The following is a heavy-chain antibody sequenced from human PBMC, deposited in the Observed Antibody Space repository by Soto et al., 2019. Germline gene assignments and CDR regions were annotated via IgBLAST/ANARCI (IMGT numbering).Heavy chain of an antibody. CDR2: ISGSGGST. Sequence: GGSLRLSCAASGFTFSSYSMNWVRQAPGKGLEWVSAISGSGGSTYYADSVKGRFTISRDNSKNTLYLQMNSLRAEDTAVYYCAKVDIVVVVAATCLDYWGQGTLVTVSS. J-gene: IGHJ4*02. D-gene: IGHD2-15*01. V-gene: IGHV3-23*01. CDR3: AKVDIVVVVAATCLDY. CDR1: GFTFSSYS.